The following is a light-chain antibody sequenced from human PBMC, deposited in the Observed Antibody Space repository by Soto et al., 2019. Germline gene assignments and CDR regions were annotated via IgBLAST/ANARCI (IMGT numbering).Light chain of an antibody. V-gene: IGLV2-11*01. CDR2: DVS. Sequence: QSALTQPRSVSGSPGQSVTISCTGASSDVGGYNYVSWYQHHPGKAPKLMIYDVSKRPSGVPDRFSGYKSGNTASLTISGLQAEDEADYYCCSYAGTYTVFGGGTKLTVL. CDR3: CSYAGTYTV. CDR1: SSDVGGYNY. J-gene: IGLJ2*01.